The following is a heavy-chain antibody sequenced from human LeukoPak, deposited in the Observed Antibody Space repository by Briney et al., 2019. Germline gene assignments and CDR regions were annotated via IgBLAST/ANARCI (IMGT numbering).Heavy chain of an antibody. D-gene: IGHD2-2*02. V-gene: IGHV3-11*04. J-gene: IGHJ6*03. Sequence: PGGSLRLSCAASGFTSSDYYMSWIRQAPGKGLEWVSYISSSGSTIYYANSVKGRFTISRDNAKNSLYLQMNSLRAEDTAVYYCARAVVPAAILDYYYYYMDVWGKGTTVTVSS. CDR3: ARAVVPAAILDYYYYYMDV. CDR2: ISSSGSTI. CDR1: GFTSSDYY.